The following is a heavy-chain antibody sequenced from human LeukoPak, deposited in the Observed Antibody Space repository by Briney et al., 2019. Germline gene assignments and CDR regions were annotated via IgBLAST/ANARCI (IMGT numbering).Heavy chain of an antibody. D-gene: IGHD2-15*01. CDR1: GFTFSTYW. Sequence: GGSLRLSCAASGFTFSTYWMHWVRQAPGEGLVWVSRISGEGSTTNYADSVKGRFTISRDNAKNTLYLQMNSLRAEDTAVYYCTRRVDTTRWYDPWGQGTLVTVSS. CDR2: ISGEGSTT. V-gene: IGHV3-74*01. CDR3: TRRVDTTRWYDP. J-gene: IGHJ5*02.